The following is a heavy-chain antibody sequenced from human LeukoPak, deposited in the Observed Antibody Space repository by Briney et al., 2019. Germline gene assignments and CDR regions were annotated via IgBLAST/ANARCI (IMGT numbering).Heavy chain of an antibody. J-gene: IGHJ3*02. CDR2: ISSSSSYI. Sequence: TGGSLRLSCAASGFTFSSYSMNWVRQAPGKGLEWVSSISSSSSYIYYADSVKGRFTISRDSAKNSLYLQMNSLRAEDTAVYYCARVVGPRGAFDIWGQGTMVTVSS. D-gene: IGHD1-26*01. V-gene: IGHV3-21*01. CDR3: ARVVGPRGAFDI. CDR1: GFTFSSYS.